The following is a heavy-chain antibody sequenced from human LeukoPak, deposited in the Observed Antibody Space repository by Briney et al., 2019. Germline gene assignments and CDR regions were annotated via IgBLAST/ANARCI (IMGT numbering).Heavy chain of an antibody. V-gene: IGHV3-21*01. Sequence: KSGGSLRLSCAASGFTFSSYSMNWVRQAPGKGLDWVSSISSSSSYIYYADSVKGRFTISRDNAKNSLYLQMNSLRAEDTAVYYCARVFVVVVAATHYGMDVWGQGTTVTVSS. CDR1: GFTFSSYS. J-gene: IGHJ6*02. CDR3: ARVFVVVVAATHYGMDV. CDR2: ISSSSSYI. D-gene: IGHD2-15*01.